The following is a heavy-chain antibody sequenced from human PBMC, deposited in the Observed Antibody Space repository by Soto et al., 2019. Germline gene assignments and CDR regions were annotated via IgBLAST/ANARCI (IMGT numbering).Heavy chain of an antibody. CDR3: ARGTVIDAFDI. CDR2: ISYDGSNK. Sequence: AGGSLRLSCAASGFTFSSYAMHWVRQAPGKGLEWVAVISYDGSNKYYADSVKGRFTISRDNSKNTLYLQMNSLRAEDTAVYYCARGTVIDAFDIWGQGTMVTVSS. CDR1: GFTFSSYA. V-gene: IGHV3-30-3*01. J-gene: IGHJ3*02. D-gene: IGHD1-1*01.